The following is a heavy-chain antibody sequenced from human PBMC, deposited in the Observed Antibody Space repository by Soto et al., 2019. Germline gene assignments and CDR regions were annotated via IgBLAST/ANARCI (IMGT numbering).Heavy chain of an antibody. Sequence: SETLSLTCAVYGGSFSGHYWSWIRQPPGKGLEWIGEINHSGSTNYNPSLKSRVTISVDTSKNQFSLKLSSVTAADTAVYYCARGGYCSGGSCDYDDAFDIWGQGTMVTVSS. D-gene: IGHD2-15*01. CDR1: GGSFSGHY. V-gene: IGHV4-34*01. CDR3: ARGGYCSGGSCDYDDAFDI. CDR2: INHSGST. J-gene: IGHJ3*02.